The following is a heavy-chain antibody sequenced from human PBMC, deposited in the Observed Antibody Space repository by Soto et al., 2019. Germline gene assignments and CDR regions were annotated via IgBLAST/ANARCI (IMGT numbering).Heavy chain of an antibody. CDR2: ISGSGDTT. V-gene: IGHV3-23*01. Sequence: PWLCXRLSWLAAVFTFMIYFSNLFRHAPGKGLEWVSGISGSGDTTHYADSVKGRFTISRDNSKNTVFMQMKSLRAEDTAVYYCAKNRMHDSTDYQRDDLDVWGQGTRVNV. CDR3: AKNRMHDSTDYQRDDLDV. D-gene: IGHD3-22*01. CDR1: VFTFMIYF. J-gene: IGHJ3*01.